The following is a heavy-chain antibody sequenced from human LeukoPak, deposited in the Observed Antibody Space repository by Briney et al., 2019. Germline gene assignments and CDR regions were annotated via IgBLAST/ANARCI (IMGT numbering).Heavy chain of an antibody. J-gene: IGHJ5*02. D-gene: IGHD6-19*01. CDR1: GGTFSSYA. Sequence: SVTVSFKASGGTFSSYAISWVRQAPGQGMEWMGRIIPILGIANYAQKFQGRVTITTDKSRSTAYMELSSLRSEDTAVYYCPRGSYSGWYVVRWFDPWGQGTLVTVSS. V-gene: IGHV1-69*04. CDR3: PRGSYSGWYVVRWFDP. CDR2: IIPILGIA.